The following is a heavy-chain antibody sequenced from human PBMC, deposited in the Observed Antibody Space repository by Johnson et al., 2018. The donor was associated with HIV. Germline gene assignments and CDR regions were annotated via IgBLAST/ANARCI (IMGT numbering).Heavy chain of an antibody. CDR1: EFTFSKAW. Sequence: VQLVESGGGLVKPGGSLRLSCAASEFTFSKAWMNWVRQAPGKGLEWVGRIKSEADGGTIDYGAPVKGRFTISRDDSKSMLYLQMNSLKTEDTAVYYCTTVTKFPDSSGWDYDAFDIWGQGTMVTVSS. D-gene: IGHD6-19*01. J-gene: IGHJ3*02. CDR2: IKSEADGGTI. V-gene: IGHV3-15*01. CDR3: TTVTKFPDSSGWDYDAFDI.